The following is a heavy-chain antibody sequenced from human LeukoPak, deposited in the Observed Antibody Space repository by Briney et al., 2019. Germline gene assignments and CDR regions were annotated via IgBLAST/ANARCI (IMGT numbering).Heavy chain of an antibody. CDR2: ISYDGSNK. Sequence: GGSLRLSCAASGFTFSSYGMHWVRQAPGKGLEWVAVISYDGSNKYYADSVKGRFTISRDNSKNTLYLQMNSLRAEDTAVYYCAKVADDYVPPYFGYWGQGTLVTVSS. V-gene: IGHV3-30*18. J-gene: IGHJ4*02. CDR1: GFTFSSYG. D-gene: IGHD3-16*01. CDR3: AKVADDYVPPYFGY.